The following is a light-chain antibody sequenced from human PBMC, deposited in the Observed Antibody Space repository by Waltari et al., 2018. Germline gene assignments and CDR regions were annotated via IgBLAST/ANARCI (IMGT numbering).Light chain of an antibody. CDR2: DTN. Sequence: YQQLPRAAPKLLIFDTNKRPSGSPDRISASKSGTSATLDITGLQTGDEADYYCATWDNSLREFVFGGGTELTVL. CDR3: ATWDNSLREFV. J-gene: IGLJ2*01. V-gene: IGLV1-51*01.